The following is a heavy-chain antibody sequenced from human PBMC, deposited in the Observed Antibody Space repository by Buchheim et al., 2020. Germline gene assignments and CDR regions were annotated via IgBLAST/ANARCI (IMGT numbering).Heavy chain of an antibody. CDR2: IYPYDSDT. V-gene: IGHV5-51*01. D-gene: IGHD1/OR15-1a*01. CDR3: ARRYLLEQPGDTNWYFDL. Sequence: EVQLVQSGAEVKKPGESLKISCKGSGYSFPSYWIGWVRQMPGKGLEWMGIIYPYDSDTRYSPSFQGQVTIPADKSISTAYLKWSSLKASHTAMYYCARRYLLEQPGDTNWYFDLWGRGTL. J-gene: IGHJ2*01. CDR1: GYSFPSYW.